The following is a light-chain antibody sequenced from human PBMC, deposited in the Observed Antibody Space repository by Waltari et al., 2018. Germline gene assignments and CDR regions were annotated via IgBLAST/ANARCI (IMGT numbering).Light chain of an antibody. V-gene: IGLV1-47*02. J-gene: IGLJ3*02. CDR1: HPNSVSYN. Sequence: SVPLQPPSASETPGQRVTISCPGSHPNSVSYNVCRYQHLPGTAPQLLMYSNTHRPSGVPDRFSGSKSDTSASLAISGLRSEDEADYYCAACDDSLSAWVFGGGTKLTVL. CDR3: AACDDSLSAWV. CDR2: SNT.